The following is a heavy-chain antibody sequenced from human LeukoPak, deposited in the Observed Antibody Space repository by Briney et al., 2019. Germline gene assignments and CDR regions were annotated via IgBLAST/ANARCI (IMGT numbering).Heavy chain of an antibody. CDR3: ARERFGAFDI. Sequence: GGSLRLSCAASGFTFNNYSMNWVRQAPGKGLEWVSYISSTSSVIYYADSVKGRFTISRDNAINSLYLQMNSLRDEDTAVYYCARERFGAFDIWGQGTMVTVSS. D-gene: IGHD3-10*01. CDR1: GFTFNNYS. J-gene: IGHJ3*02. V-gene: IGHV3-48*02. CDR2: ISSTSSVI.